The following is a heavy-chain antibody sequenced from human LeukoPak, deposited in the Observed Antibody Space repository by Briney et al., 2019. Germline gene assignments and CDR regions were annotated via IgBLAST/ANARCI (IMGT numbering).Heavy chain of an antibody. CDR3: GSGSYSSLDYYYYYMDV. Sequence: PGGSLRLSCAASGFTVSSNYMSWVRQAPGKGLEWVSVIYSGGSTYYADSVKGRFTISRDNSKNTLYLQMNSLRAEDTAVYYCGSGSYSSLDYYYYYMDVWGKGTTVTVSS. V-gene: IGHV3-53*01. CDR2: IYSGGST. J-gene: IGHJ6*03. CDR1: GFTVSSNY. D-gene: IGHD3-10*01.